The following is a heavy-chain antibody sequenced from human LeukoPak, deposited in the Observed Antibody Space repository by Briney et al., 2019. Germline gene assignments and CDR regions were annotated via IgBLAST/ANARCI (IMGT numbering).Heavy chain of an antibody. Sequence: GSLRLSCAASGFTFSSDAMSWVRQAPGKGLEWVSAISGSGGSTYYADSVKGRFTISRDNSKNTLYLQMNSLRAEDTAVYYCARDGLAAAYRKYYFDYWGQGTLVTVSS. CDR3: ARDGLAAAYRKYYFDY. CDR2: ISGSGGST. J-gene: IGHJ4*02. D-gene: IGHD6-13*01. V-gene: IGHV3-23*01. CDR1: GFTFSSDA.